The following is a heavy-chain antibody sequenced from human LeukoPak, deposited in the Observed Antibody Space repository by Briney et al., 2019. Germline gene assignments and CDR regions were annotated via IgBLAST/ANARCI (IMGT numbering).Heavy chain of an antibody. D-gene: IGHD6-19*01. CDR2: INPNSGGT. CDR1: GYTFTVYY. Sequence: GASVKVSCKASGYTFTVYYMYWVRQAPGQGLEWMGRINPNSGGTNYAQKFQGRVTMTRDTSISTAYMELSRLNSDDTAVYFCARGRVAVAGVPDAFDIWGQGTMVTVSS. V-gene: IGHV1-2*06. J-gene: IGHJ3*02. CDR3: ARGRVAVAGVPDAFDI.